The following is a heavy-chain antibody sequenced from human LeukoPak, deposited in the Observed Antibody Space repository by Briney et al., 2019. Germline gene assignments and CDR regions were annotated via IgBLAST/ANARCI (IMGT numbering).Heavy chain of an antibody. CDR2: ISYDEVNK. V-gene: IGHV3-30*18. D-gene: IGHD1-1*01. CDR3: AKDRWTEVDAFDI. Sequence: GGSLRLSCAASGFSFSDFAVHWVRQAPGKGLEWVALISYDEVNKFYTDSVKGRFTISRDISKNTVDLQMNSLRAEDTAVYYCAKDRWTEVDAFDIWGQGTMVAVSS. CDR1: GFSFSDFA. J-gene: IGHJ3*02.